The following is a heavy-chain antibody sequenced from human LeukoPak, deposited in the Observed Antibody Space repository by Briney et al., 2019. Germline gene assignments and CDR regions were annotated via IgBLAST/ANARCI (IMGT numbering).Heavy chain of an antibody. CDR2: ISGGGDT. J-gene: IGHJ6*02. V-gene: IGHV3-23*01. CDR3: VRSTGYFYYGMDV. Sequence: GGSLSLSCAASGFSFTNNAIYWVRQAPGEGLEWVSVISGGGDTTYADSVKGRFTIPRDNSRNTVYLQMDSLRADDMAVYYCVRSTGYFYYGMDVWGQGTTVTVS. CDR1: GFSFTNNA.